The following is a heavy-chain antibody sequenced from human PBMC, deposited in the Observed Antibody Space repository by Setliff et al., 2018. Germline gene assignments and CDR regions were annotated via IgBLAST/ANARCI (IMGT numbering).Heavy chain of an antibody. V-gene: IGHV3-21*01. J-gene: IGHJ4*02. CDR1: GFAFSGYT. Sequence: GGSLRLSCAASGFAFSGYTMSWVRQAPGKGLEWVSCVSGADNYINYADSVKGRFTVSRDNARHSLSLQMNSLTADDTAVYYCVSGRLWPPVGQYWGLGTLVTVSS. CDR3: VSGRLWPPVGQY. D-gene: IGHD6-25*01. CDR2: VSGADNYI.